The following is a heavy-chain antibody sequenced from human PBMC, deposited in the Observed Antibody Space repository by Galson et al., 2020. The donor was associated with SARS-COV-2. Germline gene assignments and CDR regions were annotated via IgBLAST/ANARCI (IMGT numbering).Heavy chain of an antibody. CDR1: GFAASSFE. CDR3: AREGTTGGDLGHDAFET. Sequence: GGSLRLSCAASGFAASSFEMNWVRQAPGKGLEWVSYISSSGSTTHYADSVKGRFTISRDTAKNSLYLQMNSLRAEDTAIYYCAREGTTGGDLGHDAFETWGQGTMVTVSS. J-gene: IGHJ3*02. D-gene: IGHD1-1*01. CDR2: ISSSGSTT. V-gene: IGHV3-48*03.